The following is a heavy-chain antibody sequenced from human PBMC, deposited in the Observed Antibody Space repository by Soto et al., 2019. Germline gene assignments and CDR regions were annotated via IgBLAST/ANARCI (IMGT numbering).Heavy chain of an antibody. D-gene: IGHD3-22*01. CDR1: GGSISSGDYY. Sequence: QVQLQESGPGLVKPSQTLSLTCTVSGGSISSGDYYWSWIRQPPGKGLEWIGYIYYSGSTYYNPSLKSRVTISVDTSKNQFSLKLSSVTAADTAVYYCAARSSSIYYYDSSGDNAAFDIWGQGTMVTVSS. J-gene: IGHJ3*02. CDR3: AARSSSIYYYDSSGDNAAFDI. CDR2: IYYSGST. V-gene: IGHV4-30-4*01.